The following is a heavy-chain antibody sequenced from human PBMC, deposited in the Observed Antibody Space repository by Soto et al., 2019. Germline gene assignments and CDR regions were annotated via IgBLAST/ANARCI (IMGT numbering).Heavy chain of an antibody. CDR2: ISGSGDST. V-gene: IGHV3-23*01. Sequence: EVQLLASGGGLVQPGGSLRLSCAASGITISNYPMSWVRQAPGKGLDWVSDISGSGDSTYYADSAKGRFTISKDISRNSLSLQLDSLGVEDTAVYFCVKDDGGYPSTAPHWGQGTLVTVSS. J-gene: IGHJ4*02. CDR1: GITISNYP. D-gene: IGHD3-22*01. CDR3: VKDDGGYPSTAPH.